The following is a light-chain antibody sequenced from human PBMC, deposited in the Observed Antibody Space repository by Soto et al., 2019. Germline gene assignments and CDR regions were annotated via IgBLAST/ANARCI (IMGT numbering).Light chain of an antibody. CDR1: QTISSW. J-gene: IGKJ2*01. V-gene: IGKV1-5*03. CDR2: KAS. CDR3: QQYNSYSYT. Sequence: IEMTQSPSTLSASVGDRVTITCRASQTISSWLAWYQQKPGKAPKLLIYKASSLESGVPSRFSGSGSGTEFTLTINSLQPDGFATYYCQQYNSYSYTFGQGTKLEIK.